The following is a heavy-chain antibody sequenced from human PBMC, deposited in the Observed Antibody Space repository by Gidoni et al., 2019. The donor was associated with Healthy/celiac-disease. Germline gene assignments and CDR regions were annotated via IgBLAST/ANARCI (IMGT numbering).Heavy chain of an antibody. V-gene: IGHV3-21*01. D-gene: IGHD2-15*01. CDR3: ARERGGCSGGSCYPGY. Sequence: EVQLVESGGGLVKPGGSLRLSCAASGFTFSSYSMNWVRQAPGKGLEWVSSISSSSSYIYYADSGKGRFTISRDNAKNSLYLQMNSLRAEDTAVYYCARERGGCSGGSCYPGYWGQGTLVTVSS. CDR2: ISSSSSYI. CDR1: GFTFSSYS. J-gene: IGHJ4*02.